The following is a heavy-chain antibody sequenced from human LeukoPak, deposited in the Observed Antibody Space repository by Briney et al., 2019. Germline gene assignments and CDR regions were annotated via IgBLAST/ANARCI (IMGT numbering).Heavy chain of an antibody. CDR2: IDYSGGT. CDR3: ARGDYGAFDI. J-gene: IGHJ3*02. D-gene: IGHD3-16*01. Sequence: SETLSLTCAVSGGSISSYYWNWIRQPPGKGLEWIGYIDYSGGTNFNPSLKTRVTILVDTSKSRISLRLNSVTAADTAVYYCARGDYGAFDIWGQGTMVTVSS. V-gene: IGHV4-59*01. CDR1: GGSISSYY.